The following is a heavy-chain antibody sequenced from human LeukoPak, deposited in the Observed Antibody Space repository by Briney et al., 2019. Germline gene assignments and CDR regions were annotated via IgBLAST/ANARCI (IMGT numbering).Heavy chain of an antibody. V-gene: IGHV4-59*01. Sequence: SETLSLTCAVSGGSISSYYWSWIRQPPGKGLEWIGCIYYSGYTNYKSSLKSRVTISVDTSKNQFSLKLSSVTAADTAVYYCARTTMVRGTYYMDVWGKGTTVTVSS. CDR3: ARTTMVRGTYYMDV. D-gene: IGHD3-10*01. CDR1: GGSISSYY. J-gene: IGHJ6*03. CDR2: IYYSGYT.